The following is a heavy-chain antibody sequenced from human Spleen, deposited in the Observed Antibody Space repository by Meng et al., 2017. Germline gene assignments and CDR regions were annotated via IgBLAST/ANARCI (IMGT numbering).Heavy chain of an antibody. CDR2: ICSNSNTL. Sequence: EVQLLESGGGLVQPGGSRIVSCAASRFTFSNYAMSCVRQSPGKGLEWVSSICSNSNTLYYADSVKGRFTISRDSSKNTLSLQMNNLRAEDTALYYCARGGRTSCYSPSAYWGQGTLVTVSS. V-gene: IGHV3-23*01. D-gene: IGHD2-2*01. CDR3: ARGGRTSCYSPSAY. CDR1: RFTFSNYA. J-gene: IGHJ4*02.